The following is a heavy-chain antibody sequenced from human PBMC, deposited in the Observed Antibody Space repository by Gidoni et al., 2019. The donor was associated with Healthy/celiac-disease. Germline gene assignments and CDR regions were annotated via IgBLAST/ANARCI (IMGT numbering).Heavy chain of an antibody. CDR1: GGSISSYY. CDR2: SYYSGST. V-gene: IGHV4-59*08. J-gene: IGHJ6*02. CDR3: ARGDIGYGMDV. D-gene: IGHD2-15*01. Sequence: QVQLQESGPGLVKPSETLSLTCTVSGGSISSYYWSWIRQPPGKGLEWIGYSYYSGSTNYNPSLKSRVTISVDTSKNQFSLKLSSVTAADTAVYYCARGDIGYGMDVWGQGTTVTVSS.